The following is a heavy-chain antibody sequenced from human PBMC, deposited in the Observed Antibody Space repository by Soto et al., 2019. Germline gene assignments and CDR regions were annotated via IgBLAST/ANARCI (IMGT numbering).Heavy chain of an antibody. CDR2: TSGSGGST. CDR1: GFTFSSYA. J-gene: IGHJ4*02. V-gene: IGHV3-23*01. D-gene: IGHD2-2*02. Sequence: GGSLRLSCAASGFTFSSYAMSWVRQAPGKGLEWVSATSGSGGSTYYADSVKGRFTISRDNSKNTLYLQMNSLRAEDTAVYYCAKDQVVVPAAIAYWGQGTLVTVSS. CDR3: AKDQVVVPAAIAY.